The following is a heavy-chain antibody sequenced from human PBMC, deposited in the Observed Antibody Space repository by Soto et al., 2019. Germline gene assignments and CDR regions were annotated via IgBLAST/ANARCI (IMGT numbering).Heavy chain of an antibody. CDR2: IIPIFGTP. Sequence: QVQLVQSGAEVKKPGSSVKVSCKASGGIFSTYAISWLRQAPGQGLEWMGGIIPIFGTPNYAQRFQGRVTNAADEATTTSYMELSRLKSEDTAVYYCARDRDDYCSGNYYNRIDFWGQGALVTVSS. J-gene: IGHJ4*02. D-gene: IGHD3-10*01. CDR1: GGIFSTYA. CDR3: ARDRDDYCSGNYYNRIDF. V-gene: IGHV1-69*01.